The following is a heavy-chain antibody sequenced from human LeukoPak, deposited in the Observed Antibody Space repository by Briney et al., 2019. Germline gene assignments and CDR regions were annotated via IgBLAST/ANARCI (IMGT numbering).Heavy chain of an antibody. CDR3: ARAREYYYDSSGPRGWFDP. CDR2: IYPGDSDT. D-gene: IGHD3-22*01. V-gene: IGHV5-51*01. J-gene: IGHJ5*02. Sequence: GESLKISCKGSGYSFTSYWIGWVRPMPGKGLEWMGIIYPGDSDTRYSPSFQGQVTISADKSISTAYLQWSSLKASDTAMYYCARAREYYYDSSGPRGWFDPWGQGTLVTVSS. CDR1: GYSFTSYW.